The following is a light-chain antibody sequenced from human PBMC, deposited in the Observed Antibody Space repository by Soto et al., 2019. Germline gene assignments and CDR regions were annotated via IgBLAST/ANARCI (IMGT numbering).Light chain of an antibody. CDR3: QQYGSSPIT. V-gene: IGKV3-20*01. CDR1: QSIGYY. CDR2: GAS. Sequence: ENVFAQSSTHPSFSPGERGPPSCRASQSIGYYLAWYQQKPGQAPRLLIYGASSRATGIPDRFSGSGSGTDFTLTISRLEPEDFAVYYCQQYGSSPITFGQGTRLEIK. J-gene: IGKJ5*01.